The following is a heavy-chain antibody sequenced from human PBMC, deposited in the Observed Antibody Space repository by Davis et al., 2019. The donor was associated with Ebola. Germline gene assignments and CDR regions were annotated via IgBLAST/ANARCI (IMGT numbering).Heavy chain of an antibody. Sequence: MPSETLSLTCTVSGGSISTYYWNWIRQSPGKGLEWIGYIYNIGRTNYSPSLRSRVTISIDTSKNQFSLNLTSVTAADTAVYFCARNYGSIDFWGQGILVTVSS. J-gene: IGHJ4*02. D-gene: IGHD4-17*01. CDR3: ARNYGSIDF. CDR1: GGSISTYY. V-gene: IGHV4-59*12. CDR2: IYNIGRT.